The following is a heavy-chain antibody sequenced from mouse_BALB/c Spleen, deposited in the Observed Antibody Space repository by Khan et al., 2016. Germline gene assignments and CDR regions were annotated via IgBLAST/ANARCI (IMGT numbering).Heavy chain of an antibody. CDR1: GYTFTDYS. V-gene: IGHV9-2-1*01. D-gene: IGHD2-2*01. CDR3: ARRGYGYDYAMDY. CDR2: INTETGEP. J-gene: IGHJ4*01. Sequence: QIQLVQSGPELKKPGETVKISCKASGYTFTDYSMHWVKRVPGKGLKWMGWINTETGEPTYADDFKGRFAFSLETTASTAYFQINNLKNEDTATYFCARRGYGYDYAMDYWGQGTSVTVSS.